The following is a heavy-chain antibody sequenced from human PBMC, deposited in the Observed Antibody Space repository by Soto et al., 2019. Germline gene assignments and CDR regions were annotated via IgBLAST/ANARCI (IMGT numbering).Heavy chain of an antibody. J-gene: IGHJ6*03. Sequence: GGSLRLSCAASGFTFSSYWMSCVRQAPGKGLEWVANIKQDGSEKYYVDSVKGRFTISRDNAKNSLYLQMNSLRAEDTAVYYCARDRFFVVGDYYYYYMDVWGKGTTVTVSS. CDR3: ARDRFFVVGDYYYYYMDV. CDR1: GFTFSSYW. D-gene: IGHD2-15*01. V-gene: IGHV3-7*01. CDR2: IKQDGSEK.